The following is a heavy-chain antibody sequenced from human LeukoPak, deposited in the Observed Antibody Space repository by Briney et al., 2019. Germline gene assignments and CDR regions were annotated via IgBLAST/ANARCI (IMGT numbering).Heavy chain of an antibody. CDR2: IYPGDSET. J-gene: IGHJ4*02. D-gene: IGHD4-17*01. CDR1: GYKSTNYW. Sequence: GESLKISCKASGYKSTNYWIGWVRQVPGKGLEWMTIIYPGDSETRYSPSFQGQVIISADKSIGTMYLQWSSLKASDTAMYYCARALRTGQGDYVPVLWGQGTLLIVSS. V-gene: IGHV5-51*01. CDR3: ARALRTGQGDYVPVL.